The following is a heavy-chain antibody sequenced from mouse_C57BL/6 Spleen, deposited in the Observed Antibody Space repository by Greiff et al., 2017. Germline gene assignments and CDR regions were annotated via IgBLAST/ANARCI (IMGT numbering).Heavy chain of an antibody. V-gene: IGHV5-6*01. D-gene: IGHD2-3*01. CDR3: ARHDGYSYYYAMDY. Sequence: EVQGVESGGDLVKPGGSLKLSCAASGFTFSSYGMSWVRQTPDKRLEWVATISSGGSYTYYPDSVKGRFTISRDNAKNTLYLQMSSLKSEDTAMYYCARHDGYSYYYAMDYWGQGTSVTVSS. CDR1: GFTFSSYG. J-gene: IGHJ4*01. CDR2: ISSGGSYT.